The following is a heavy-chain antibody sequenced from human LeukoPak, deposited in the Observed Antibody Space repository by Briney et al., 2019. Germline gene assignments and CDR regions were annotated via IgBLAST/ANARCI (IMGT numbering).Heavy chain of an antibody. V-gene: IGHV3-30*18. Sequence: GGSLRLSCVASRFTFSSYWMSWVRQAPGKGLEWVAVISYDGSNKYYADSVKGRFTISRDNSKNTLYLQMNSLRAEDTAVYYCAKATAVTALLVYWGQGTLVTVSS. CDR3: AKATAVTALLVY. J-gene: IGHJ4*02. CDR2: ISYDGSNK. CDR1: RFTFSSYW. D-gene: IGHD2-21*02.